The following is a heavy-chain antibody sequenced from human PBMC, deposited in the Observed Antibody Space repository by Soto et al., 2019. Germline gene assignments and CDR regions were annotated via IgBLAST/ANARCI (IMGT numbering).Heavy chain of an antibody. CDR1: GYTFTSYG. CDR2: ISAYNGNT. V-gene: IGHV1-18*01. J-gene: IGHJ4*02. CDR3: AREYDYVWGSYRSDFDY. D-gene: IGHD3-16*02. Sequence: ASVKISCKASGYTFTSYGISWVRQAPGQGLEWMGWISAYNGNTNYAQKLQGRVTMTTDTSTSTAYMELRSLRSDDTAVYYCAREYDYVWGSYRSDFDYWGQGTLVTVSS.